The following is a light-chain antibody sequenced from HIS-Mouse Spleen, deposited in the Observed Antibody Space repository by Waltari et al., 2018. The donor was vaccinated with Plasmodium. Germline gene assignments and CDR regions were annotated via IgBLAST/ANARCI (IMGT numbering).Light chain of an antibody. CDR1: SDINVGSYN. J-gene: IGLJ3*02. CDR3: MIWPSSASGV. CDR2: YYSDSDK. V-gene: IGLV5-37*01. Sequence: QPVLTQPPSSSASPGESARLTCTLPSDINVGSYNIYWYQQKPGSPPRYLLYYYSDSDKGQGTGVPIRFSGSKDASAKTGIFLIAGLQSEDEAGDYCMIWPSSASGVFGGGTKLTVL.